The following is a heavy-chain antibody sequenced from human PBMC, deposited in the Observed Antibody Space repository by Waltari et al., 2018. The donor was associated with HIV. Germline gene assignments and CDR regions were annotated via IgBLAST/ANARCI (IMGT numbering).Heavy chain of an antibody. CDR3: VRGAGRDLLLCGGDF. CDR1: GFTFSNFS. CDR2: ISSSHTQM. Sequence: EVHLLESGGGLVKPGGSLRLSCEVSGFTFSNFSMNWVRQAPGEGLEWASSISSSHTQMSEAESVKGRFTIFRDNAKKSLYLQMNSLRDEDTAVYYCVRGAGRDLLLCGGDFWGQGTLVTVSS. D-gene: IGHD2-15*01. J-gene: IGHJ4*02. V-gene: IGHV3-21*01.